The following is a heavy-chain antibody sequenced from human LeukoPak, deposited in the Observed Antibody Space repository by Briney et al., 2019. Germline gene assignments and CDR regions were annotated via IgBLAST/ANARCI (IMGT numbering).Heavy chain of an antibody. CDR1: GFTFRTYT. D-gene: IGHD1-14*01. V-gene: IGHV3-23*01. CDR3: AKDRVPDGIWSLDY. Sequence: GGSLRLSCAASGFTFRTYTMNWVRQAPGKGLEWVSGIYGSGGGGLYADSVRGRFTISRDDSKNMLYLQMNDLRADDTAVYYCAKDRVPDGIWSLDYWGRGTLVTVSS. J-gene: IGHJ4*02. CDR2: IYGSGGGG.